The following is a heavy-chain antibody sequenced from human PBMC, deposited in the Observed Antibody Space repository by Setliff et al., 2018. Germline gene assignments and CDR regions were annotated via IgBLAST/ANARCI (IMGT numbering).Heavy chain of an antibody. CDR3: ARDGVYYAMDV. J-gene: IGHJ6*02. CDR1: GFTFSSLW. V-gene: IGHV3-7*01. CDR2: INQDGSAQ. Sequence: GGSLRLSCAASGFTFSSLWMAWVRQAPGRGLEWVANINQDGSAQYYVDSVKGRFTISRDNAKNSLYLQMSSLRAEDTAVYYCARDGVYYAMDVWGQGTTVTVS.